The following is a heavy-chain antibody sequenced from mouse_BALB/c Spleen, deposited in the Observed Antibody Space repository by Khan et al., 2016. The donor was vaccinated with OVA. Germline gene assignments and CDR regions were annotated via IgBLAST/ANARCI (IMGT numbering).Heavy chain of an antibody. CDR1: GYSITSDYA. Sequence: EVQLVESGPGLVKPSQSLSLTYTVTGYSITSDYAWDWIRQFPGNKLEWMGYISYGGSTSYNPSLKSRISITRDTSKNQFFLQLNSVTTEDTATYYCARKNYYGYAMDYWGQGTSVTVSS. D-gene: IGHD1-1*01. CDR2: ISYGGST. V-gene: IGHV3-2*02. J-gene: IGHJ4*01. CDR3: ARKNYYGYAMDY.